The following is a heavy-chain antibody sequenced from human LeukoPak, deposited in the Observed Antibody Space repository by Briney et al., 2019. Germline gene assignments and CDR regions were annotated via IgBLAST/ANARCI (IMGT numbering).Heavy chain of an antibody. D-gene: IGHD3-10*01. CDR3: AREGGITMVRGATY. J-gene: IGHJ4*02. CDR2: IYYSGST. Sequence: SQTLSLTCTVPGGSISSGDYYWSWIRQPPGKGLEWIGYIYYSGSTYYNPSLKSRVTISVDTSKNQFSLKLSSVTAADTAVYYCAREGGITMVRGATYWGQGTLVTVSS. V-gene: IGHV4-30-4*01. CDR1: GGSISSGDYY.